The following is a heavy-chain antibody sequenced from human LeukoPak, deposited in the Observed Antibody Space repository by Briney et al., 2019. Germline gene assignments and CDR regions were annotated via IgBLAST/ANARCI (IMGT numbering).Heavy chain of an antibody. CDR2: IYPDDSDI. V-gene: IGHV5-51*01. Sequence: GESLKISCKGSGYRFTNYWIGWVRQMPGKGLECMGIIYPDDSDIRHSPSFQGQVTISADKSVSTAYLQWSSLKASDTAIYYCARHTRGVDTALVQDAFDIWGQGTRVTVSS. D-gene: IGHD5-18*01. J-gene: IGHJ3*02. CDR1: GYRFTNYW. CDR3: ARHTRGVDTALVQDAFDI.